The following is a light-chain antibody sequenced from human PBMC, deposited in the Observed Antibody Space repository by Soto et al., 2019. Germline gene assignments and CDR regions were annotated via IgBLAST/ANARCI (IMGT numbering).Light chain of an antibody. J-gene: IGKJ3*01. CDR2: DAS. CDR3: QQYDNL. V-gene: IGKV1-33*01. Sequence: DIQMTQSPSSLSASVGDRVTITCQASQDISNYLNWYQQKPGKAPKLLIYDASNLETGVPSRFSGSGSGTDFTFTISSLQPEDIATYYCQQYDNLFGPGTNVDIK. CDR1: QDISNY.